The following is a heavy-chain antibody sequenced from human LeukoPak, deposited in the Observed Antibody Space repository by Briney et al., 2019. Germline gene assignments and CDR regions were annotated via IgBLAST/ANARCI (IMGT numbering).Heavy chain of an antibody. CDR1: GITLSNYG. CDR3: AKRGVVIRVILVGFHKEANYFDS. CDR2: ISGSGGRT. D-gene: IGHD3-22*01. V-gene: IGHV3-23*01. Sequence: GGSLRLSCAVSGITLSNYGMSWVRQAPGKGLEWVAGISGSGGRTNYADSVKGRFTVSRDNPRNTLYLQMNSLRAEDTAVYFCAKRGVVIRVILVGFHKEANYFDSWGQGALVTVSS. J-gene: IGHJ4*02.